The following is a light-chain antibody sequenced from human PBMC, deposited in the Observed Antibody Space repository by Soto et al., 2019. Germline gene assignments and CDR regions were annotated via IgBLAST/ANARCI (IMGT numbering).Light chain of an antibody. CDR2: GAF. V-gene: IGKV1-39*01. J-gene: IGKJ2*01. CDR1: HTFSSF. Sequence: DIQMTQSPSSLSASVGDRGTITCRASHTFSSFLNWYQQKRGKPPTLLIYGAFNLRSGVPSRFAGSGGGAAFRLTISSLQPGDFATYYCQQTYSPPFTFGQGTSLELK. CDR3: QQTYSPPFT.